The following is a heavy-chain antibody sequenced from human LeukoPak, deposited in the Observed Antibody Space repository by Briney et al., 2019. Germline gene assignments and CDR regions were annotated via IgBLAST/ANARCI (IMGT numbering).Heavy chain of an antibody. V-gene: IGHV3-30-3*01. CDR2: ISYEGNVE. CDR1: GFAFTNYA. D-gene: IGHD1-26*01. Sequence: GGSLRLSCAASGFAFTNYAMHWVRQAPGKGLEWVAVISYEGNVEYYTDSVKGRFTISRDNSKNTVFLQMNSLRIEDTAMYHCARSAEALGTSGFVDYWGQGTLVTVSS. CDR3: ARSAEALGTSGFVDY. J-gene: IGHJ4*02.